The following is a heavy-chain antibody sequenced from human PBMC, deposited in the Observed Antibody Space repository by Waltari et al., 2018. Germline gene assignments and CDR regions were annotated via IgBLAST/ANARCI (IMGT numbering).Heavy chain of an antibody. Sequence: EVQLVEPGGGLVNPGASPRLSCAPPGATSSPTSLHGGRQAPGKGLEWVSSISSSSSYIYYADSVKGRFTISRDNAKNSLYLQMNSLRAEDTAVYYCARDDGDLRWGGQGTLVTVSS. CDR1: GATSSPTS. V-gene: IGHV3-21*01. D-gene: IGHD3-10*01. J-gene: IGHJ4*02. CDR2: ISSSSSYI. CDR3: ARDDGDLRW.